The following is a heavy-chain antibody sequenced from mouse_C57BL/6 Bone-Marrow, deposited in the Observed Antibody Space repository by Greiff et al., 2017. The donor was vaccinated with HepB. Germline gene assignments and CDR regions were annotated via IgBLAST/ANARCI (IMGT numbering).Heavy chain of an antibody. CDR3: ARGGSTVVLDY. J-gene: IGHJ2*01. D-gene: IGHD1-1*01. CDR2: IDPSDSYT. CDR1: GYTFTSYW. V-gene: IGHV1-50*01. Sequence: QVQLQQPGAELVKPGASVKLSCKASGYTFTSYWMQWVKQRPGQGLEWIGEIDPSDSYTNYNQKFKGKATLTVDTSSSTAYMQLSSLTSEDSAVYYCARGGSTVVLDYWGQGTTLTVSS.